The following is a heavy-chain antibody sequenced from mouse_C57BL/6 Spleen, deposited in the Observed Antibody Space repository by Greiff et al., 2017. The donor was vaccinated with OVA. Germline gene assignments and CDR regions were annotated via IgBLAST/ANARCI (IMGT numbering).Heavy chain of an antibody. Sequence: QVQLQQPGAELVKPGASVKVSCKASGYTFTSYWMHWVKQRPGQGLEWIGRIHPSDSDTNYNQKFKGKATLTVDKSSSTAYMQLSSLTSEDSAVYYCAIPDYYGSTGFAYWGQGTLVTVSA. CDR3: AIPDYYGSTGFAY. CDR2: IHPSDSDT. D-gene: IGHD1-1*01. V-gene: IGHV1-74*01. J-gene: IGHJ3*01. CDR1: GYTFTSYW.